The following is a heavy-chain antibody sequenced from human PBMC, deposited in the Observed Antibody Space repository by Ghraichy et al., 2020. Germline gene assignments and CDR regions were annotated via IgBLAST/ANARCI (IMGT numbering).Heavy chain of an antibody. CDR3: AKDYYHDSSGYYGMADY. D-gene: IGHD3-22*01. V-gene: IGHV3-30*18. J-gene: IGHJ4*02. CDR1: GFIFSNYA. Sequence: GGSLRLSCAASGFIFSNYAMHWVRQAPGKRLEWVALISHDGVNKYYADSVKGRFTLSRDNSKNTVYLQLNSLGDEDTAVYNCAKDYYHDSSGYYGMADYWGQGTLVTVSS. CDR2: ISHDGVNK.